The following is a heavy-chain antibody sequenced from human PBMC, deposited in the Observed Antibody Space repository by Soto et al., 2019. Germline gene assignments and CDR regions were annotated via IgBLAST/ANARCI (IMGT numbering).Heavy chain of an antibody. CDR2: IYYSGST. V-gene: IGHV4-31*03. J-gene: IGHJ5*02. D-gene: IGHD6-6*01. CDR3: ARAGHRSSSEGANWFDP. CDR1: GGSISSGGYY. Sequence: QVQLQESGPGLVKPSQTLSLTCTVSGGSISSGGYYWSWIRQHPGKGLEWIGYIYYSGSTYFNPSLKSRLTISVDTSKNQFSLQLSSVTAADTAVYYWARAGHRSSSEGANWFDPWGQGTLVTVSS.